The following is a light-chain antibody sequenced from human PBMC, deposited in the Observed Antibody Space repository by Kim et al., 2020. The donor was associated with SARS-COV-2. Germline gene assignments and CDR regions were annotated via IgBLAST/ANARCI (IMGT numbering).Light chain of an antibody. CDR1: NSDVGGYDY. CDR3: CSYTRGSTYV. Sequence: GQSLTSSCTGTNSDVGGYDYVFWYQQQPGKAPRLMISDVIQRPPGVSNRFSGSKSGNTASLTISGLQAEDEADYYCCSYTRGSTYVFGSGTKVTVL. J-gene: IGLJ1*01. CDR2: DVI. V-gene: IGLV2-14*03.